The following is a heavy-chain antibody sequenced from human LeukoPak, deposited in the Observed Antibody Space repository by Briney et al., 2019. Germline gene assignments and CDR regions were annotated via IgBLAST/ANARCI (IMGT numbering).Heavy chain of an antibody. CDR3: ARGDYYDSSGYFL. D-gene: IGHD3-22*01. CDR2: IYSGGST. CDR1: GFTVSSNY. J-gene: IGHJ4*02. Sequence: GGSLRLSCAASGFTVSSNYMSWVRQAPGKGLEWVSVIYSGGSTYYADSVRGRFTISRDNSKNTLYLQMNSLRAEDTAVYYCARGDYYDSSGYFLWGQGTLVTVSS. V-gene: IGHV3-53*01.